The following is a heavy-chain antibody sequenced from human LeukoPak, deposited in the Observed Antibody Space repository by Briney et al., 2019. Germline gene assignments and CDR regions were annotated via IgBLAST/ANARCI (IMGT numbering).Heavy chain of an antibody. V-gene: IGHV4-39*02. CDR3: ARDLGYCSSTSCYRGHYYYYMDV. J-gene: IGHJ6*03. Sequence: PSETLSLTCTVSGGPISSSNFYWGWIRQPPGKGLEYIGSIFYSGNTYFSPSLKSRVTISVDTSKNQFSLKLSSVTAADTAVYYCARDLGYCSSTSCYRGHYYYYMDVWGKGTTVTVSS. CDR1: GGPISSSNFY. D-gene: IGHD2-2*01. CDR2: IFYSGNT.